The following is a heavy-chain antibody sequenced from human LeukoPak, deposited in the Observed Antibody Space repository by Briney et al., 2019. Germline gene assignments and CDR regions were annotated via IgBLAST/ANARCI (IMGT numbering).Heavy chain of an antibody. CDR3: ARGLYYYGSGSYSPDAFDI. J-gene: IGHJ3*02. CDR1: GDSVSSYSAA. D-gene: IGHD3-10*01. CDR2: TYYRSKWYN. Sequence: SRTLSLTCAISGDSVSSYSAAWNWIRQSPSRGLEWLGRTYYRSKWYNDYAVSVKSRITINPDTSKNQFSLQLNSVTPEDTAVYYCARGLYYYGSGSYSPDAFDIWGQGTMVTVSS. V-gene: IGHV6-1*01.